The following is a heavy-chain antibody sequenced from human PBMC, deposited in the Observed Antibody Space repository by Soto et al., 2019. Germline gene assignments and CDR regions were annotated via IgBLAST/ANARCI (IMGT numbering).Heavy chain of an antibody. CDR2: INPTSGYT. Sequence: ASVKVSCKASGYSFTNYYMHWVRQAPGQGLEWMGIINPTSGYTRYAQKFQGRVTMTRDTSTSTVYMELSSLRSEDTAVYYCAREDYYDSSGYYYVRKFHYWGQGTLVTAPQ. CDR1: GYSFTNYY. J-gene: IGHJ4*02. V-gene: IGHV1-46*01. CDR3: AREDYYDSSGYYYVRKFHY. D-gene: IGHD3-22*01.